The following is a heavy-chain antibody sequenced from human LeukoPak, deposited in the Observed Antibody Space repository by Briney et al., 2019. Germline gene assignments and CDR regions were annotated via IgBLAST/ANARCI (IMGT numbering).Heavy chain of an antibody. V-gene: IGHV3-30*02. D-gene: IGHD6-13*01. CDR3: AKDYYGIAAAGTSFDY. J-gene: IGHJ4*02. CDR1: GFTFSSYG. CDR2: IRYDGSNK. Sequence: GGSLRLSCAASGFTFSSYGMHWVRQAPGKGLEWVAFIRYDGSNKYYADSVKGRFTNSRDNSKNTLYLQMNSLRAEDTAVYYCAKDYYGIAAAGTSFDYWGQGTLVTVSS.